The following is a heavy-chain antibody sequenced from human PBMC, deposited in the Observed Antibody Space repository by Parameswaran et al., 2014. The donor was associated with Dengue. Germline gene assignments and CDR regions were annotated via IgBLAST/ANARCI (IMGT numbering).Heavy chain of an antibody. V-gene: IGHV4-34*01. J-gene: IGHJ4*02. CDR3: ARCIAAHQGPQDY. CDR1: GGSFSGYY. D-gene: IGHD6-6*01. Sequence: ASETLSLTCAVYGGSFSGYYWSWIRQPPGKGLEWIGEINHSGSTNYNPSLKSRVTISVDTSKNQFSLKLNSATAADTAVYYCARCIAAHQGPQDYWGQGTLVTVSS. CDR2: INHSGST.